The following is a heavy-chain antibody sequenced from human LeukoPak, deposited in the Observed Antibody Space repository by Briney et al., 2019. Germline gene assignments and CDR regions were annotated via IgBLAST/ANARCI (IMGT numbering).Heavy chain of an antibody. CDR2: IYTSGST. V-gene: IGHV4-4*07. Sequence: SETLSLTCTVSGGSISSYYWSWIRQPAGKGLEWIGRIYTSGSTNYNPSLKSRVTMSVDTSKNQFSLKLSSVTAADTAVYYCAREGDDILTGYPARNLDYWGQGTLVTVSS. D-gene: IGHD3-9*01. CDR3: AREGDDILTGYPARNLDY. CDR1: GGSISSYY. J-gene: IGHJ4*02.